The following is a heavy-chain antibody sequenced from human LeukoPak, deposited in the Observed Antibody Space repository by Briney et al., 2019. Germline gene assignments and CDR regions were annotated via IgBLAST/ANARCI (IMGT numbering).Heavy chain of an antibody. CDR2: IIPIFGTA. V-gene: IGHV1-69*13. J-gene: IGHJ6*02. Sequence: ASVKVSCTASGGTFRSYAISWVRQAPGQGLEWMGGIIPIFGTANYAQKFQGRVTITADESTSTAYMELSSLRSEDTAVYYCARADIVVVPAGIHYYYGMDVWGQGTTVTVSS. D-gene: IGHD2-2*02. CDR3: ARADIVVVPAGIHYYYGMDV. CDR1: GGTFRSYA.